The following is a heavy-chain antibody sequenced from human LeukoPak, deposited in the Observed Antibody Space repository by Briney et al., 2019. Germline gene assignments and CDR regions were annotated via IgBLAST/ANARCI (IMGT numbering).Heavy chain of an antibody. J-gene: IGHJ3*02. Sequence: ASVKVSCKASGYTFTSYDINWVRQATGQGLEWKGWMNPNSGNTGNAQKIQGRVTMTRNTSISTAYMELSSLRSEDTAVYYCARGRTGYDFWSGYSNGDAFDIWGQGTMVAVSS. D-gene: IGHD3-3*01. CDR3: ARGRTGYDFWSGYSNGDAFDI. V-gene: IGHV1-8*01. CDR1: GYTFTSYD. CDR2: MNPNSGNT.